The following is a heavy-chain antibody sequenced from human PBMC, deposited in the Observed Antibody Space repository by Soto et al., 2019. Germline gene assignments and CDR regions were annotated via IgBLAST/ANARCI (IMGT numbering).Heavy chain of an antibody. CDR1: GFTFSTYS. D-gene: IGHD2-21*02. J-gene: IGHJ6*02. Sequence: GGSLRLSGVGSGFTFSTYSINWVRQAPGKGLEWVSSISSRSDIYYADSVKGRFTISRDNAKNSVSLQMNSLRAEDTAVYYCAREYTAWPLAYGLDVWGQGTTVTVSS. V-gene: IGHV3-21*01. CDR3: AREYTAWPLAYGLDV. CDR2: ISSRSDI.